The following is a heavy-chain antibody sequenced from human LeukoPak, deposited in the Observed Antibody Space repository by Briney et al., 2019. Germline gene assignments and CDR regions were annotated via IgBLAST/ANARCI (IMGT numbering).Heavy chain of an antibody. D-gene: IGHD3-22*01. V-gene: IGHV1-69*01. J-gene: IGHJ5*02. CDR1: GGTFSSYA. CDR3: ARVHITMIVVVTRGWFDL. CDR2: IIPIFGTA. Sequence: GASVKVSCKASGGTFSSYAISWVRQAPGQGLEWMGGIIPIFGTANYAQKFQGRVTITADESTSTAYMELCSLRSEDAAVYYCARVHITMIVVVTRGWFDLWGQGTLVPVSS.